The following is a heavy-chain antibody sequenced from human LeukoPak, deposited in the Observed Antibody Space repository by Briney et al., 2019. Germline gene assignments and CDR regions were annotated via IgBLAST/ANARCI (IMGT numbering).Heavy chain of an antibody. CDR3: AKDGWVRGVMGGYFDY. V-gene: IGHV3-23*01. CDR2: ISGSGGST. D-gene: IGHD3-10*01. Sequence: SGGSLRLSCAASGFTFSSYAMSWVRQAPGKGLEWVSAISGSGGSTYYADSVKGRFTISRDNSKNTLYLQMNSLRAEDTAVYYCAKDGWVRGVMGGYFDYWGQGTLVTVSS. J-gene: IGHJ4*02. CDR1: GFTFSSYA.